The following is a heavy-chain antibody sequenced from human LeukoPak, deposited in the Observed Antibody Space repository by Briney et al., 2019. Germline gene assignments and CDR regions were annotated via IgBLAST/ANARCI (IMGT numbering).Heavy chain of an antibody. J-gene: IGHJ4*02. Sequence: ASVTVSCKASGYTFTNYGISWVRQAPGQGLEWMGWISGYNGNTNYAQKLQGRVAMTTDTSTSTAYMELRSLRSDDTAVYYCAREAGSSWGLDYWGQGTLVTVSS. CDR1: GYTFTNYG. CDR2: ISGYNGNT. CDR3: AREAGSSWGLDY. V-gene: IGHV1-18*01. D-gene: IGHD6-13*01.